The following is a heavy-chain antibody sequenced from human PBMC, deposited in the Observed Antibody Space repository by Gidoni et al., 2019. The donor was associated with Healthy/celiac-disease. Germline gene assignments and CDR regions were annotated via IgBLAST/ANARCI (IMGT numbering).Heavy chain of an antibody. CDR1: GYTFTGYY. CDR3: ARSKKLNFDY. Sequence: QVQLVQSGDEVKKPGASVKVCCKASGYTFTGYYMHWVRQAPGLGDAWMGWINLNSGGTNYAQKFQGWVTMTRDTSSSTAYMELSRLRSDDTAVYYCARSKKLNFDYWGQGTLVTVSS. V-gene: IGHV1-2*04. CDR2: INLNSGGT. J-gene: IGHJ4*02.